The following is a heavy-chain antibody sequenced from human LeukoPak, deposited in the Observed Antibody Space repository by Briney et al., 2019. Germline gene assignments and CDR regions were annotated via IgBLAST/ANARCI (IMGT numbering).Heavy chain of an antibody. Sequence: GGSLRLSCAASEFDFSSHAMTWVRQAPGKGLEWVSAISISGSKTYYADSVQGRFTISRDNSKSTLCLQMNNLRAEDTAVYYCAKQLGYCSDGSCYFPYWGQGTLVTVSS. D-gene: IGHD2-15*01. CDR2: ISISGSKT. V-gene: IGHV3-23*01. CDR1: EFDFSSHA. CDR3: AKQLGYCSDGSCYFPY. J-gene: IGHJ4*02.